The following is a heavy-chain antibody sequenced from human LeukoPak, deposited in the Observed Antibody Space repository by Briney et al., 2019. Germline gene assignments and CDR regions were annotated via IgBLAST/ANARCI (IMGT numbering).Heavy chain of an antibody. CDR3: GRGGGYSYHDRVDY. CDR2: INPNSGGT. Sequence: ASVKVSCKASGYTFTGYYMHWVRQAPGQGLEWMGWINPNSGGTNYAQKFQGRVTMTRDTSISTAYMELSRLRSEDTAVYYCGRGGGYSYHDRVDYWGQGTLVTVSS. D-gene: IGHD5-18*01. V-gene: IGHV1-2*02. CDR1: GYTFTGYY. J-gene: IGHJ4*02.